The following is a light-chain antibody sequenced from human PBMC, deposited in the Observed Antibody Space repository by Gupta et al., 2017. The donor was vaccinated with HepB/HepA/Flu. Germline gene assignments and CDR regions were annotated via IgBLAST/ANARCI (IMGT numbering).Light chain of an antibody. V-gene: IGKV1-39*01. CDR2: AAS. CDR3: QQSNSTPHT. Sequence: DIQMTQSPSSLAASVGDRVTITCRASQDISNCLNWYQQRPGKAPKLLIYAASSLQSGVPLRFSGSGSGTDFSLAISSLQPEDFATYYCQQSNSTPHTFGQGTKLEIK. J-gene: IGKJ2*01. CDR1: QDISNC.